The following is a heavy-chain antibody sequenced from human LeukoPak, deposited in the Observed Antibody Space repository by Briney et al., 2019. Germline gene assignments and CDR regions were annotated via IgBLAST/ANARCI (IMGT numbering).Heavy chain of an antibody. J-gene: IGHJ4*02. CDR2: ISGSGGST. CDR1: GFTFSSYA. V-gene: IGHV3-23*01. D-gene: IGHD3-22*01. Sequence: GGSLRLSCAASGFTFSSYAMSWVRQAPEKGLEWVSAISGSGGSTYYADSVKGRFTISRDNSKNTLYLQMNSMRAEDTAVYYCAKCDYFYESSGYYLFDYWGQGTLVTVSS. CDR3: AKCDYFYESSGYYLFDY.